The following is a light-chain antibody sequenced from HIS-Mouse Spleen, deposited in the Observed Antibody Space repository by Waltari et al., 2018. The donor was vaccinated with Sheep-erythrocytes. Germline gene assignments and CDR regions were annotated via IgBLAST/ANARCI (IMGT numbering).Light chain of an antibody. CDR1: SSDVGGYNY. Sequence: QSALTQPRSVSGSPGQSVTISCTGTSSDVGGYNYVSWYQQHPGKAPKLVSYDVSKRPSGVQNAFSGSNSGNTASLTISGLQAEDEADYYCCSYAGSYNHVFATGTKVTVL. J-gene: IGLJ1*01. CDR2: DVS. V-gene: IGLV2-11*01. CDR3: CSYAGSYNHV.